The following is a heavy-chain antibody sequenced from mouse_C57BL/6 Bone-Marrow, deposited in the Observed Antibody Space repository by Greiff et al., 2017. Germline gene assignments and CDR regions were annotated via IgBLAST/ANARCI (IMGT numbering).Heavy chain of an antibody. Sequence: QVQLQQPGAELVRPGSSVKLSCKASGYTFTSYWMHWVKQRPIQGLEWIGNIDPSDSETHYNQKFTDKATLTVDKSSSTAYMQPSSLTSADSAVYYCARGGGSGIYWGQGTTLTVSS. CDR2: IDPSDSET. J-gene: IGHJ2*01. CDR1: GYTFTSYW. V-gene: IGHV1-52*01. D-gene: IGHD3-2*02. CDR3: ARGGGSGIY.